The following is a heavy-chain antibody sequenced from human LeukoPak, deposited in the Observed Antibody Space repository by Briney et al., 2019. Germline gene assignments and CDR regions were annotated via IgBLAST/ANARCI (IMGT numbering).Heavy chain of an antibody. D-gene: IGHD5-12*01. CDR2: INQDGDEK. CDR1: GFTFSNYW. V-gene: IGHV3-7*02. Sequence: GGSLRLSCATSGFTFSNYWMSWVRQAPGKGLEWVANINQDGDEKYYADGVKGRFTFSRDNAKKSLYLQMDSLRADDTAVYYCARPYDTNRDHSGYGYWGRGTLVTVSS. J-gene: IGHJ4*02. CDR3: ARPYDTNRDHSGYGY.